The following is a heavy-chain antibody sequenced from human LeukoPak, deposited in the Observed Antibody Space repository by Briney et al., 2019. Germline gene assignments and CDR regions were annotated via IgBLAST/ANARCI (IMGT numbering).Heavy chain of an antibody. Sequence: SETLSLTCAVYGGSFSGYYWSWIRQPPGKGLEWIGEVNHSGSTKYSPSLRSRVTISVDTSKNQFSLKLSSVTAADTAVYYCARRVGRWFGERAYYYNYMDVWGKGTTVTISS. CDR2: VNHSGST. CDR1: GGSFSGYY. D-gene: IGHD3-10*01. J-gene: IGHJ6*03. CDR3: ARRVGRWFGERAYYYNYMDV. V-gene: IGHV4-34*01.